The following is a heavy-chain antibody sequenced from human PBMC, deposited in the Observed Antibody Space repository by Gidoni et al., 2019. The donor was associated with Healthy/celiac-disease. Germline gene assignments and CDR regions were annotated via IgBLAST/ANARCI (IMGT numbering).Heavy chain of an antibody. CDR1: GYTFPSYY. D-gene: IGHD6-13*01. CDR2: INPSGGST. J-gene: IGHJ5*02. CDR3: ARGRRIAAAGTRGWFDP. V-gene: IGHV1-46*01. Sequence: QVQLVQSGAEVKKPGASVKVSCKASGYTFPSYYMHWVRQAPGQGLEWMGIINPSGGSTSYAQKFQGRVTMTRDTSTSTVYMELSSLRSEDTAVYYCARGRRIAAAGTRGWFDPWGQGTLVTVSS.